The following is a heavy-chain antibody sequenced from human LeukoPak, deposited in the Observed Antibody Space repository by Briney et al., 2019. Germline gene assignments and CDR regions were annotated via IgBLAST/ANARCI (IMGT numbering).Heavy chain of an antibody. V-gene: IGHV1-69*06. CDR3: ARPRATYYYDSSGQGIFQQ. CDR2: IIPIFGTA. D-gene: IGHD3-22*01. J-gene: IGHJ1*01. CDR1: GGTFSSYA. Sequence: SVNVSCKASGGTFSSYAISWVRQAPGQGLEWMGGIIPIFGTANYAQKFQGRVTITADKSTSTAYMELSSLRSEDTALYYCARPRATYYYDSSGQGIFQQWGQGTLVTVSS.